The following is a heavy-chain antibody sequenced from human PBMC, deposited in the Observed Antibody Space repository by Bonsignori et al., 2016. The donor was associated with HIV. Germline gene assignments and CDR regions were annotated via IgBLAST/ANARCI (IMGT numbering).Heavy chain of an antibody. D-gene: IGHD3-10*01. V-gene: IGHV3-72*01. Sequence: GESLKISCAASGFTFSDRYMDWVRQAPGKGLEWVGRIRNKENSYSTDYVASVKGRFTISRDDSKNSLYLQMSSLKTDDTAVYYCVRVRGGGGYDLWGQGTMVTVSS. J-gene: IGHJ3*01. CDR2: IRNKENSYST. CDR3: VRVRGGGGYDL. CDR1: GFTFSDRY.